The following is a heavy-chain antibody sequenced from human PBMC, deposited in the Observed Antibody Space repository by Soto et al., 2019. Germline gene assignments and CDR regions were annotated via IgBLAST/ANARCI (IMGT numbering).Heavy chain of an antibody. J-gene: IGHJ5*02. D-gene: IGHD5-18*01. V-gene: IGHV2-5*02. CDR3: AHRGYFAVGHPNWFDP. Sequence: QITLKESGPTLVKPTQTLTLTCTFSGFSLTARGVGVGWIRQPPGKALEWLALIYWDDDERYSPSLRSRLTITKDTSRNQVVLTMTNMDPVDTATYYCAHRGYFAVGHPNWFDPWGQGALVTVSS. CDR2: IYWDDDE. CDR1: GFSLTARGVG.